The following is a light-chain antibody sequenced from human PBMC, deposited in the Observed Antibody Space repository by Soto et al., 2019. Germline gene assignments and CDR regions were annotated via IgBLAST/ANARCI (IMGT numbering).Light chain of an antibody. CDR2: EVS. CDR1: SSDVGGYNY. Sequence: QSVLTQPASVSGSPGQSITISCTGTSSDVGGYNYVSWFHQHPGKAPKLKIYEVSNRPSGVSNRFSGSKSGYTASLTISELQAEDEADYYCTSFTSSNTWVFGGGTKLTVL. V-gene: IGLV2-14*03. J-gene: IGLJ3*02. CDR3: TSFTSSNTWV.